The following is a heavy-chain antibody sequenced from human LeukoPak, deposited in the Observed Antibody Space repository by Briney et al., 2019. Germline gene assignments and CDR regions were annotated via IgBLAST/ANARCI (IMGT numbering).Heavy chain of an antibody. Sequence: PGGSLRLSCAASGFTVSSNYMSWVRQAPGKGLEWVSVIYSGGSTYYADSVKGRFTISRDNSKNTLYLQMNSLRAEDTAVYYRARALRRRYSGYDGLDYWGQGTLVTVSS. J-gene: IGHJ4*02. D-gene: IGHD5-12*01. CDR2: IYSGGST. V-gene: IGHV3-66*01. CDR3: ARALRRRYSGYDGLDY. CDR1: GFTVSSNY.